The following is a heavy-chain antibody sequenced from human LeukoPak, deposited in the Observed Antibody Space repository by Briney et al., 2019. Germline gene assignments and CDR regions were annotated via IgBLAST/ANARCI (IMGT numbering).Heavy chain of an antibody. Sequence: PSETLSLTCAVSGGSILTTNWWSWVRQPPGKGLEWIGEVHLSGTSNYNPSLKSRVSMSIDKSKNRLSLKLTSVTAADTAMYYCARESGAFSPFGFWGQGTLVTVSS. CDR3: ARESGAFSPFGF. CDR1: GGSILTTNW. D-gene: IGHD1-26*01. V-gene: IGHV4-4*02. CDR2: VHLSGTS. J-gene: IGHJ4*02.